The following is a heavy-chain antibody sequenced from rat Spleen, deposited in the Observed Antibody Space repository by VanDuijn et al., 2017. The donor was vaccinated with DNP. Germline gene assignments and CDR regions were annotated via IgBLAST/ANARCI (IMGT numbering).Heavy chain of an antibody. Sequence: EVQLVESGVGLLQPGRSLKLSCAASGFTFSSYDMAWVRQAPSKGLEWVASVNTGGGITYYRDSVKGRFIVSRDNAKSCLYLHMNSLKSEDTATYYCARQRVMYTTATGFAYWGQGTLVTVSS. CDR1: GFTFSSYD. J-gene: IGHJ3*01. CDR2: VNTGGGIT. CDR3: ARQRVMYTTATGFAY. V-gene: IGHV5S23*01. D-gene: IGHD1-6*01.